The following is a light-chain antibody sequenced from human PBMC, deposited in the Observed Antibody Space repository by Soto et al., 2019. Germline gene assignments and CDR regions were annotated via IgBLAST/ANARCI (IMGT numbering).Light chain of an antibody. CDR2: SAS. V-gene: IGKV1-39*01. Sequence: DIQMTQSPSSLSASVGDRVTITCRASQRVGSYLSWYQQKPGKAPTLLIYSASELQSGVSSRFSGSGSGTDFTLTIRNLQPEDFAVYYCQQSHNTPLTFGQGTKVDIK. CDR3: QQSHNTPLT. J-gene: IGKJ1*01. CDR1: QRVGSY.